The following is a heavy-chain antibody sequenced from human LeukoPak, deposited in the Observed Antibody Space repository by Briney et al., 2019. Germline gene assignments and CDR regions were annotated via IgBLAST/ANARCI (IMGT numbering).Heavy chain of an antibody. CDR3: AGERPSSSWYHF. J-gene: IGHJ5*01. V-gene: IGHV3-7*01. D-gene: IGHD6-13*01. CDR1: EFTFSTYL. Sequence: GGSLRLSCAASEFTFSTYLMTWVRQAPGKGLEWVANIKQDGSEKYYADSVRGRFTISRDDGKKSLYLQMNSLRVEDTAVYYCAGERPSSSWYHFWGQGTLVTVSS. CDR2: IKQDGSEK.